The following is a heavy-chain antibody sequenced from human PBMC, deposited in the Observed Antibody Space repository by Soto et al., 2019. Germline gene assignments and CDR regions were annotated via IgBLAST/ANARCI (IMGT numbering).Heavy chain of an antibody. CDR1: GFTFSNYA. CDR3: ARDWTGDTCPCLDV. J-gene: IGHJ6*02. CDR2: FAGSGGST. V-gene: IGHV3-23*01. Sequence: EVQLLESGGGLVQPGGSLRLSCAASGFTFSNYALTWVRQFPGKGLEWVSTFAGSGGSTYYADSVKGRFTISRYNSKYTLFLEMNRLRVEDTATYFCARDWTGDTCPCLDVWGQGTTVSVSS. D-gene: IGHD2-8*02.